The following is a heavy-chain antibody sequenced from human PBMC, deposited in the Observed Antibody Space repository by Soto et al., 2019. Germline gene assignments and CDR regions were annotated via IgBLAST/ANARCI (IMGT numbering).Heavy chain of an antibody. CDR3: AHIRAAKFDY. CDR2: IYWDDDQ. CDR1: GVSLSTGGVG. Sequence: QITLKESGPTLVKPTQTLTLTCNVSGVSLSTGGVGVGWIRQPPGKALEWLALIYWDDDQRSSPSLKSRLTITKDTSKNQVVLTMTIMAPDDTATYYCAHIRAAKFDYWGQGTLVTVSS. V-gene: IGHV2-5*02. J-gene: IGHJ4*02. D-gene: IGHD2-15*01.